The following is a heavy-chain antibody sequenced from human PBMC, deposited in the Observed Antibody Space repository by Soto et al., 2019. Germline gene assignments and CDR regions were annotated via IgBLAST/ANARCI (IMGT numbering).Heavy chain of an antibody. CDR1: GRTFLISA. CDR3: AGGKEWEQPSNHYYFDY. Sequence: QVQLVQSGAEVKTPGSSVRVSCKTAGRTFLISAIAWVRQAPGQGLEWMGGIIPILGTIHIAQNFQGRVNFTADRSTSTAYMDLSSLGSEDTATYFCAGGKEWEQPSNHYYFDYWGQGSQVIVSS. D-gene: IGHD1-26*01. CDR2: IIPILGTI. J-gene: IGHJ4*02. V-gene: IGHV1-69*06.